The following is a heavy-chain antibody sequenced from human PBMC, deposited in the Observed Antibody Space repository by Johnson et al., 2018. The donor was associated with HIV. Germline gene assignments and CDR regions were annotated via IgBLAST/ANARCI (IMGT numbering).Heavy chain of an antibody. D-gene: IGHD1-26*01. CDR3: ARTRSGSFPHSDPFDT. CDR1: GFTFRNYD. V-gene: IGHV3-13*01. Sequence: EVQLVESGGGLVQPGGSLRLSCAASGFTFRNYDMHWVRQVPGNGLEWVSAIGTISDTFYPDSVKGRFTISRDNAKNSLYLQINSLTAGDTAVYYCARTRSGSFPHSDPFDTWGQGTMVTVSS. CDR2: IGTISDT. J-gene: IGHJ3*02.